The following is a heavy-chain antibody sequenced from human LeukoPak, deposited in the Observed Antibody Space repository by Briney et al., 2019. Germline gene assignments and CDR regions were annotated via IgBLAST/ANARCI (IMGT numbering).Heavy chain of an antibody. D-gene: IGHD3-9*01. J-gene: IGHJ4*02. V-gene: IGHV4-34*01. Sequence: NPSETLSLTCAVYGGSFRGYYWSWIRQPPGKGLEWIGEINHSGSTNYNPSLKSRVTISVDTSKNQFSLKLSSVTAADTAVYYCARGVWLLSWGQGTLVTVSS. CDR2: INHSGST. CDR3: ARGVWLLS. CDR1: GGSFRGYY.